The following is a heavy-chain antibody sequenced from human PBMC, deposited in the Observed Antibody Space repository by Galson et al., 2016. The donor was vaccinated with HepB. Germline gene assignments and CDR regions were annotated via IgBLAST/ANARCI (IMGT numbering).Heavy chain of an antibody. Sequence: SETLSLTCTVSGASVSSGSSYWSWVRQPPGKGLEWIGYIYFSENTNYSPSLKSRVTISIDTSKSQFSLKLTSVTAADTAVYYCAASTDAYFYYCLDVWGQGTAVTGSS. D-gene: IGHD2-2*01. CDR1: GASVSSGSSY. J-gene: IGHJ6*02. V-gene: IGHV4-61*01. CDR3: AASTDAYFYYCLDV. CDR2: IYFSENT.